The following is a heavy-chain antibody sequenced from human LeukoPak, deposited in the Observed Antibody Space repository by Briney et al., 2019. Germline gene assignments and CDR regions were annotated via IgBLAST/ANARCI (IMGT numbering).Heavy chain of an antibody. CDR3: ASTGVIVATDGDAFDI. CDR1: GFTFSSYG. V-gene: IGHV3-21*01. Sequence: KAGGSLRLSCAASGFTFSSYGMHWVRQAPGKGLEWVSSISSSSSYIYYADSVKGRFTISRDNAKNSLYLQMNSLRAEDTAVYYCASTGVIVATDGDAFDIWGQGTMVTVSS. D-gene: IGHD5-12*01. CDR2: ISSSSSYI. J-gene: IGHJ3*02.